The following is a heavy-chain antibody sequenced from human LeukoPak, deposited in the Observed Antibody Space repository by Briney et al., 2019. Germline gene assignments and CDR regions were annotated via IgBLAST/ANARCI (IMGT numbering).Heavy chain of an antibody. CDR3: ARNVTMTVSGTKFSYFDY. CDR2: IYSSEST. V-gene: IGHV4-39*01. Sequence: SETLSLTCTVSGGSISSSSYYWGWIRQPPGKGLEWIGSIYSSESTHYNPSLKSRLTIFVDTSKNQFSLKVNSVTAADTAVYYCARNVTMTVSGTKFSYFDYWGQGTLVTVSS. D-gene: IGHD4-17*01. CDR1: GGSISSSSYY. J-gene: IGHJ4*02.